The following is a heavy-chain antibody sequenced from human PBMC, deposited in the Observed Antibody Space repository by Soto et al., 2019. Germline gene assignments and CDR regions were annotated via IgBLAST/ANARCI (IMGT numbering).Heavy chain of an antibody. D-gene: IGHD6-6*01. CDR3: VRDRRASSSSVTGWFDP. CDR1: GFTLSTYS. V-gene: IGHV3-21*01. J-gene: IGHJ5*02. Sequence: LRLSFAVSGFTLSTYSMNWVRHAPRQGPGWVSCITGSSEYIYYADSVKSRFTISRDNAKTSLYLQMNNLRAEDTAVYYCVRDRRASSSSVTGWFDPGGKGTLLTVS. CDR2: ITGSSEYI.